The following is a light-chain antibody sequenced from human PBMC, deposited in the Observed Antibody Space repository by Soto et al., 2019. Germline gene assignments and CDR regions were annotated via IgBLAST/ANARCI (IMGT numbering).Light chain of an antibody. J-gene: IGKJ4*01. CDR1: QSIGNY. Sequence: DIQMTQSPSSLSTSVGDRVTITCRASQSIGNYLNWYQHKPGKAPKLLIYGASSLHSGVPSSFSGSGSGTDFTLSISILQPEDFATYYCQQSYSTPLTFGGGT. CDR3: QQSYSTPLT. V-gene: IGKV1-39*01. CDR2: GAS.